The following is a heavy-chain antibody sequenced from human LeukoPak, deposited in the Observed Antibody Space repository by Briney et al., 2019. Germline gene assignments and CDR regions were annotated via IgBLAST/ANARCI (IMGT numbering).Heavy chain of an antibody. V-gene: IGHV3-7*01. J-gene: IGHJ4*02. CDR2: INQDGSAK. D-gene: IGHD1-1*01. CDR1: GFTFSNYW. Sequence: GGSLRLSCAASGFTFSNYWMSWVRQAPGKGLEWVANINQDGSAKYYVDSMEGRFTVSRDNAKNSLYLQMNSLRAEDTAVYYCGRAVSTGTVDYWGQGTLVTVSS. CDR3: GRAVSTGTVDY.